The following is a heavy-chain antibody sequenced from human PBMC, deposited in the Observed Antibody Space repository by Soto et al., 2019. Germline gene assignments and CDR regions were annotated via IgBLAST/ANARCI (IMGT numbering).Heavy chain of an antibody. CDR2: IDHSGGT. Sequence: QVQLQQWGAGLSKPSETLSLTCAVYGGSFSGYYWSWIRQPPGKGLEWIGEIDHSGGTNYNPSLKSRGPLSVATSKNQFSLTLSSVTAADTAVYYCARGRLGGAANWGQGTLVTVSS. CDR1: GGSFSGYY. J-gene: IGHJ4*02. D-gene: IGHD3-16*01. CDR3: ARGRLGGAAN. V-gene: IGHV4-34*01.